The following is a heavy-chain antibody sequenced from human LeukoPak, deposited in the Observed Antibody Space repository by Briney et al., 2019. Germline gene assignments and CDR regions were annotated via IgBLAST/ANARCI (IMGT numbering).Heavy chain of an antibody. J-gene: IGHJ4*02. CDR2: MNPNSGNT. V-gene: IGHV1-8*01. Sequence: SLKVACKASEYTFTSYDINWGRQDTGQELEWMGWMNPNSGNTGYAQKFQGRVTLTRNTSISTAYMELSSLRSEDTAVYYCARYFYDSSGYYYDYWGQGTLDTVSS. D-gene: IGHD3-22*01. CDR1: EYTFTSYD. CDR3: ARYFYDSSGYYYDY.